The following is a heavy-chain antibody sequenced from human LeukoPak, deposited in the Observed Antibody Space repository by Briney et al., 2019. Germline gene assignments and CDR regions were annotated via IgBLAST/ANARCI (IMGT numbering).Heavy chain of an antibody. Sequence: SVKVSCKASGGTFSSYAISWVRQAPGQGLEWMGGIIPIFGTANYAQKFQGRVTITTDESTSTAYMELSSLRSEDTAVYYCARDSRYCSGGSCYKGYDHWGQGTLVTVSS. CDR1: GGTFSSYA. CDR3: ARDSRYCSGGSCYKGYDH. V-gene: IGHV1-69*05. D-gene: IGHD2-15*01. CDR2: IIPIFGTA. J-gene: IGHJ4*02.